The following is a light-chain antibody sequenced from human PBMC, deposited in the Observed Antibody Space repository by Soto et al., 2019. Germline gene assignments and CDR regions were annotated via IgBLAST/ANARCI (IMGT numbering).Light chain of an antibody. CDR3: AAWDDSLNGLWV. J-gene: IGLJ3*02. Sequence: QSVLTQPPSASGTPGQRVTISCSGSSSNIGRNTVNWYQQLPGMAPKLLIYSNDQRPSGVPDRFSGSKSGTSASLAISGLQSEDEADYYCAAWDDSLNGLWVFGGGTKLPVL. V-gene: IGLV1-44*01. CDR2: SND. CDR1: SSNIGRNT.